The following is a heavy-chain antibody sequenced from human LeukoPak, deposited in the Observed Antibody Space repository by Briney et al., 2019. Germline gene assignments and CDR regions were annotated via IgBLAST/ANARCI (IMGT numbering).Heavy chain of an antibody. CDR1: GFPVSSNY. CDR2: IYNDGDT. D-gene: IGHD3-10*01. J-gene: IGHJ4*02. Sequence: GGSLRLSCAVSGFPVSSNYMNWVRQAPGKGLEWVSVIYNDGDTYYPDSVKGRFTISRDNSRNTIYLQLNSLRAEDTAIYYCARVPSYYHGSESPYFFDFWGQGTLVTVSS. V-gene: IGHV3-53*01. CDR3: ARVPSYYHGSESPYFFDF.